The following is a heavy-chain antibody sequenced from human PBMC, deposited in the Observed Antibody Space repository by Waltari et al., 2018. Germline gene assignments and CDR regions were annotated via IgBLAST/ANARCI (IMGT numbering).Heavy chain of an antibody. J-gene: IGHJ4*02. Sequence: APGKGLEWVAVISYDGSNKYYADSVKGRFTISRDNSKNTLYLQMNSLRAEDTAVYYCARDVHIAAAGTNFDYWGQGTLVTVSS. CDR3: ARDVHIAAAGTNFDY. CDR2: ISYDGSNK. V-gene: IGHV3-30*01. D-gene: IGHD6-13*01.